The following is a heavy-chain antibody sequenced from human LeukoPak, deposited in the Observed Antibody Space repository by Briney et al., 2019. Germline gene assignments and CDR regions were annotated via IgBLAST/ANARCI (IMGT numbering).Heavy chain of an antibody. Sequence: PSETLSLTCTVSGGSISSSSYYWGWIRQPPGKGLEWIGSIYYSGSTYYNPSLKSRVTISVDTSKNQFSLKLSSVTAADTAVYYCAGGGLNLPRYCSSVGCYESYYFDSWGQGTLVTVSS. J-gene: IGHJ4*02. CDR2: IYYSGST. V-gene: IGHV4-39*01. CDR3: AGGGLNLPRYCSSVGCYESYYFDS. CDR1: GGSISSSSYY. D-gene: IGHD2-2*01.